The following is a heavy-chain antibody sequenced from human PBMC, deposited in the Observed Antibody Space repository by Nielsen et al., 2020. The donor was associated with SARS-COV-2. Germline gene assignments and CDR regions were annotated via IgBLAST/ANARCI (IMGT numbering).Heavy chain of an antibody. D-gene: IGHD6-13*01. CDR3: ARDRESLAAAGTFIY. J-gene: IGHJ4*02. CDR2: ISAYNGNT. V-gene: IGHV1-18*01. CDR1: GYTFTSYG. Sequence: ASVKVSCKASGYTFTSYGISWVRQAPGQGLEWMGWISAYNGNTNYAQKLQGRVTMTTDTSTSTAYMELRSLRSDDTAVYYCARDRESLAAAGTFIYWGQGTLVTVSS.